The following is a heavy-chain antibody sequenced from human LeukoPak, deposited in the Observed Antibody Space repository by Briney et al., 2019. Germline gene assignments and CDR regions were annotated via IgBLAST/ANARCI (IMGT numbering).Heavy chain of an antibody. D-gene: IGHD3-3*01. CDR2: ITGSGGSGGTA. J-gene: IGHJ4*02. CDR1: GFAFSNYG. CDR3: AKDLEWPQYYFDY. V-gene: IGHV3-23*01. Sequence: GGSLRLSCAASGFAFSNYGMNWVRQAPGKGLECVSGITGSGGSGGTAYYADSVKGRFTISRDNSKNTLYVQMNSLRAEDTAIYYCAKDLEWPQYYFDYWGQGTLVTVSS.